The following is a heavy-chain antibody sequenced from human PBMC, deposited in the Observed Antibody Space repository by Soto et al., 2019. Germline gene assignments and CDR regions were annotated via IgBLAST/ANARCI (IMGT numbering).Heavy chain of an antibody. V-gene: IGHV4-59*01. J-gene: IGHJ4*02. Sequence: SETLSLTCTVSGGTIGSYYWSWIRQPPGKGLEWIGYIYFTGSTNYNPSLKSRVTISVDTSKNQFSLKLSSVTAADTAVYYCARGSCSSASCYTGDYWGQG. D-gene: IGHD2-2*02. CDR2: IYFTGST. CDR3: ARGSCSSASCYTGDY. CDR1: GGTIGSYY.